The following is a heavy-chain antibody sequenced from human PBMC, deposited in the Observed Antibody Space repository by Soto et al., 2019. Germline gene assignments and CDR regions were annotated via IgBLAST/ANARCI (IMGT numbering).Heavy chain of an antibody. V-gene: IGHV4-39*01. J-gene: IGHJ4*02. Sequence: SETLSLTCTVSGGSISSSSYYWGWIRQPPGKGLEWIGSIYYSGSTYYNPSLKSRVTISVDTSKNQFSPKLSSVTAADTAVYYCARRSRGDFWSGYYIDYWGQGTLVTVSS. CDR1: GGSISSSSYY. CDR2: IYYSGST. CDR3: ARRSRGDFWSGYYIDY. D-gene: IGHD3-3*01.